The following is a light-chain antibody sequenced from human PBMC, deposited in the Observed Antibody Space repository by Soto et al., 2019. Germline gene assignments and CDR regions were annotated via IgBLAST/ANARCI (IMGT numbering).Light chain of an antibody. CDR1: SSDVGAYKY. Sequence: QSALTQPASVSGSPGQSITISCTGSSSDVGAYKYVSWFQQHPGKAPKLIIYEVSNRPSGVSDRFSGSKSGNTASLTISRLQAEDEADYHCSSYTTTTAWVFGGGTQLTVL. CDR3: SSYTTTTAWV. CDR2: EVS. V-gene: IGLV2-14*01. J-gene: IGLJ3*02.